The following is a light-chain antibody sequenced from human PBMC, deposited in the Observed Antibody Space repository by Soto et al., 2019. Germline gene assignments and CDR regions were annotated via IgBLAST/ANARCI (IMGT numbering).Light chain of an antibody. CDR1: QGISSY. CDR2: AAS. CDR3: QQYYSYPLT. J-gene: IGKJ4*01. Sequence: AILMTHSPSSLSASTGDRVTITCRASQGISSYLAWYQQKPGKAPKLLIYAASTLQSGVPSRFSGSGSGTDFTLTISCLQSEDFATYYCQQYYSYPLTFGGGTKVEIK. V-gene: IGKV1-8*01.